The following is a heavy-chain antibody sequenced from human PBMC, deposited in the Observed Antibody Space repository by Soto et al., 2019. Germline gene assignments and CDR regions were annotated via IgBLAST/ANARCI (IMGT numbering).Heavy chain of an antibody. V-gene: IGHV3-23*01. J-gene: IGHJ3*02. D-gene: IGHD3-10*01. Sequence: GGSLRLSCAASGFTFRSYAMSWGRQAPGKGMEWVSAISGSGGSTYYADSVKGRFTISRDNSKNTLYLQMNNLRAEDTAVYYCAKDPVLLWLGPGAFDIWGQGTMVTVSS. CDR1: GFTFRSYA. CDR2: ISGSGGST. CDR3: AKDPVLLWLGPGAFDI.